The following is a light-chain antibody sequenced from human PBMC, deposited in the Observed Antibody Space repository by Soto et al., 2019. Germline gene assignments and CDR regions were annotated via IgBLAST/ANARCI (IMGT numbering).Light chain of an antibody. J-gene: IGLJ2*01. V-gene: IGLV1-40*01. CDR3: QSYDSSLSCVV. Sequence: QSVLTQPPSVSGAPGQRVTISCTGSSSNIGAGYDVHWYQQLPGTAPKLLIYGNSNRPSGVPDRFSGSKSGTSASLAITGLQAEDEADYYCQSYDSSLSCVVFGGGTQVTVL. CDR1: SSNIGAGYD. CDR2: GNS.